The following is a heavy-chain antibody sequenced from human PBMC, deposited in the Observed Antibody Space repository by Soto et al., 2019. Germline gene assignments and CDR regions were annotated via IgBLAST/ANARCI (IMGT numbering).Heavy chain of an antibody. J-gene: IGHJ4*02. Sequence: SVKVSCKASGGTFSSYAISWVRQAPGQGLEWMGGIIPIFGTANYAQKFQGRVTITADESTSTAYMELSSLRSEDTAVYYCARGWNYYDSSGYRQYFDYWGQGTLVTVSS. CDR3: ARGWNYYDSSGYRQYFDY. D-gene: IGHD3-22*01. CDR2: IIPIFGTA. V-gene: IGHV1-69*13. CDR1: GGTFSSYA.